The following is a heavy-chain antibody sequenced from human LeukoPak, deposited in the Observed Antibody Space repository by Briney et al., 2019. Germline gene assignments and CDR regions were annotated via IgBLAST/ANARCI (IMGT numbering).Heavy chain of an antibody. CDR3: ARDCTSCYYYYGMDV. V-gene: IGHV1-69*13. CDR2: IIPIFGTA. J-gene: IGHJ6*02. D-gene: IGHD2-2*01. Sequence: GASVKVSCKASGGTFSSYAISWVRQAPGQGLEWMGGIIPIFGTANYAQKFQGRVTITADESTSTAYMELSRLRSDDTAVYYCARDCTSCYYYYGMDVWGQGTTVTVSS. CDR1: GGTFSSYA.